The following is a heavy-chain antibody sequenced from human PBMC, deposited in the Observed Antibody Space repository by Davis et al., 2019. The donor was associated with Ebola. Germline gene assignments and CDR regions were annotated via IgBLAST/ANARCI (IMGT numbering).Heavy chain of an antibody. CDR3: AREGGTAFDI. Sequence: GESLKISCAASGFTFSSYAMHWVRQAPGKGLEWVAFVSYNGRDTYHADSVKGRFTISRDNSKNTLYLQMNSLTVEDTAIYYCAREGGTAFDIWGQGTMVTVSS. V-gene: IGHV3-30*04. CDR2: VSYNGRDT. D-gene: IGHD1-1*01. CDR1: GFTFSSYA. J-gene: IGHJ3*02.